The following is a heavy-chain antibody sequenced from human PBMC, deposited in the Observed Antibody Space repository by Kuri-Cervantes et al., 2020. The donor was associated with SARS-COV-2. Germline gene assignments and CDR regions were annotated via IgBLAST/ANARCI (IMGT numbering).Heavy chain of an antibody. CDR2: ISYDGSNK. CDR3: ARGYGDYLGFYYYYMDV. D-gene: IGHD4-17*01. J-gene: IGHJ6*03. V-gene: IGHV3-30*04. Sequence: GESLKISCAASGVTFSSYAMHWVRQAPGKGLEWVAVISYDGSNKYYADSVKGRFTISRDNSKNTLYLQMNSLRAEDTAVYYCARGYGDYLGFYYYYMDVWGKGTTATVSS. CDR1: GVTFSSYA.